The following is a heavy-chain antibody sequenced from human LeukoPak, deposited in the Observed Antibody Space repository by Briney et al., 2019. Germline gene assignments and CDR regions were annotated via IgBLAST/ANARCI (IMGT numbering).Heavy chain of an antibody. CDR3: ARQNYDSSGYYY. CDR2: IYYSGST. CDR1: GGSISSSSYY. Sequence: PSETLSFTCTVSGGSISSSSYYWGWIRQPPGKGLEWIGSIYYSGSTYYNPSLKSRVTISVDTSKNQFSLKLSSVTAADTAVYYCARQNYDSSGYYYWGQGTLVTVSS. V-gene: IGHV4-39*01. J-gene: IGHJ4*02. D-gene: IGHD3-22*01.